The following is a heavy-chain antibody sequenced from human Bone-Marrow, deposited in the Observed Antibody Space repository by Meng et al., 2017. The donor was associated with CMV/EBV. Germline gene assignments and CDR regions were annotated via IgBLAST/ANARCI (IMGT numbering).Heavy chain of an antibody. CDR3: ARTSRLAVAGTKYYFAY. CDR1: GYTFTSYG. V-gene: IGHV1-18*01. CDR2: ISAYNGNT. J-gene: IGHJ4*02. Sequence: ASVKVSCKASGYTFTSYGISWVRQAPGQGLEWMGWISAYNGNTNYAQKLQGRVTMTTDTSTSTAYMELRSLRSDDTAVYYCARTSRLAVAGTKYYFAYWGPGNRVHGAS. D-gene: IGHD6-19*01.